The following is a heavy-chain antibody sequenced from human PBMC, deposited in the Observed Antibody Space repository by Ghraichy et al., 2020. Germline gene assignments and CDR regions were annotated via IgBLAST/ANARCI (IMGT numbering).Heavy chain of an antibody. V-gene: IGHV3-7*03. CDR2: IKQDGSEK. J-gene: IGHJ4*02. CDR3: ARGYSNYIQFSGPGY. D-gene: IGHD4-11*01. CDR1: GFTFSSYW. Sequence: GGSLRLSCAASGFTFSSYWMSWVRQAPGKGLEWVANIKQDGSEKYYVDSVKGRFTISRDNAKNSLYLQMNSLRAEDTAVYYCARGYSNYIQFSGPGYWGQGTLVTVSS.